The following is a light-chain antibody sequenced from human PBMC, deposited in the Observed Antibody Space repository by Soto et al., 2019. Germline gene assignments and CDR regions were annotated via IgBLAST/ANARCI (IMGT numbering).Light chain of an antibody. J-gene: IGKJ1*01. CDR1: QSVSSSY. V-gene: IGKV3-20*01. Sequence: ESVLTQSPGTLSLSPGERATLSCRASQSVSSSYLAWYQQKPGQAPRLLIYGASSRATGIPDRFSGSGSGTDFTLTSSRLEPEDFAVYYCQQYGSPPWTFGQGTKVEIK. CDR2: GAS. CDR3: QQYGSPPWT.